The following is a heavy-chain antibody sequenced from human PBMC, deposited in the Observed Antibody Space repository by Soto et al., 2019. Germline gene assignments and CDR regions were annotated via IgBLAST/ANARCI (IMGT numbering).Heavy chain of an antibody. D-gene: IGHD2-15*01. CDR2: INPNSGGT. CDR3: ASGYCSGGSCYYKFDY. CDR1: GYTFTGYY. J-gene: IGHJ4*02. Sequence: ASVKVSCKASGYTFTGYYMHWVRQAPGQGLEWMGWINPNSGGTNYAQKFRGRVTMTRDTSISTAYMELSRLRSDDTAVYYCASGYCSGGSCYYKFDYWGQGTLVTVSS. V-gene: IGHV1-2*02.